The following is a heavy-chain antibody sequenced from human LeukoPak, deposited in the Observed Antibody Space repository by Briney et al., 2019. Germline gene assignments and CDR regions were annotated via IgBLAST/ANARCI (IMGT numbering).Heavy chain of an antibody. D-gene: IGHD3-10*01. CDR2: IYNSGST. V-gene: IGHV4-59*12. CDR3: AGGSGSYEDY. J-gene: IGHJ4*02. CDR1: GGSISSYH. Sequence: SETLSLTCTVSGGSISSYHWSWIRQPPGKGLEWIGYIYNSGSTDYNPSLKSRVTISVDTSKNQFSLKLSSVTAADTAVYYCAGGSGSYEDYWGQGTLVTVSS.